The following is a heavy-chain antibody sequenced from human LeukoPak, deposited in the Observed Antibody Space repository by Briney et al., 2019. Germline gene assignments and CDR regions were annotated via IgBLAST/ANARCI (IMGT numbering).Heavy chain of an antibody. CDR2: IIPIFGTA. CDR1: GGTFSSYA. J-gene: IGHJ6*02. D-gene: IGHD3-22*01. Sequence: ASVKVSCKASGGTFSSYAISWVRQAPGQGLEWMGGIIPIFGTANYAQKFQGRVTITADESTSTAYMELSSLRSEDTAVYYCARAHNYDSSGYYYRPLYYYYYGMDVWGQGTTVTVSS. CDR3: ARAHNYDSSGYYYRPLYYYYYGMDV. V-gene: IGHV1-69*01.